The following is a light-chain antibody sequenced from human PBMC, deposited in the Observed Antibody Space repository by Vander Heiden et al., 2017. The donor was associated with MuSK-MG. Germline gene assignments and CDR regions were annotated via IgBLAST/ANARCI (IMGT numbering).Light chain of an antibody. Sequence: QSVLTQPPSGSGAPGQRVTISCTGTSSNIGTGYDVHWYQHLPGTAPNLLIHANTNRPSGVPDRFSGSKSGTSASLAITGLQAEDEADYYCQSYDSNLSVVFGSGTTVTVL. CDR1: SSNIGTGYD. V-gene: IGLV1-40*01. J-gene: IGLJ1*01. CDR3: QSYDSNLSVV. CDR2: ANT.